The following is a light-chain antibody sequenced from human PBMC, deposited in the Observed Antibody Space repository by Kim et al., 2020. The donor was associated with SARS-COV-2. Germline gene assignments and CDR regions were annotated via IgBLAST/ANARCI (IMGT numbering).Light chain of an antibody. Sequence: PGQRVSMSCSGTSAKLGSNTVNWYQQLPGAAPKLLIYNKNQRPSGVPDRFSGSKSGTSASLTISGLQSEDEADYYCAAWDDSLNYVFGTGTKVTVL. CDR2: NKN. J-gene: IGLJ1*01. CDR1: SAKLGSNT. V-gene: IGLV1-44*01. CDR3: AAWDDSLNYV.